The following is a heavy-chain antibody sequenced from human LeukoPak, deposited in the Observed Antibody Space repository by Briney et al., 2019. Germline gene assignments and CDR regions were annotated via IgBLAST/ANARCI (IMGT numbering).Heavy chain of an antibody. D-gene: IGHD3-16*01. V-gene: IGHV3-23*01. J-gene: IGHJ4*02. CDR1: GFIFRDYA. Sequence: PGGSLRLSRVASGFIFRDYAMSWVRQTPAGGLEWVSSLRGDGETFYTDSVKGRFTLSRDHSRNTVYLQLSNLRVEDTAVYYCAKASWVSSADAVLWGQGTLVTVS. CDR2: LRGDGET. CDR3: AKASWVSSADAVL.